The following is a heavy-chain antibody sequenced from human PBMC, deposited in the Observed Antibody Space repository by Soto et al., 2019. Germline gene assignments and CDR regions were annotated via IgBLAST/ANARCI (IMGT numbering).Heavy chain of an antibody. CDR1: GGPISSYY. Sequence: QVQLQVSGPGLVKQSETLSLTCTVSGGPISSYYWTWIRQPPGKGLEWIVNIYYTESPKYNPSLKSRVTISVDKSKNQLYLKLSSVTAADTAVYYCAGLRQQLEKNFDSWGQGTLVTVFS. D-gene: IGHD6-13*01. V-gene: IGHV4-59*08. J-gene: IGHJ4*02. CDR3: AGLRQQLEKNFDS. CDR2: IYYTESP.